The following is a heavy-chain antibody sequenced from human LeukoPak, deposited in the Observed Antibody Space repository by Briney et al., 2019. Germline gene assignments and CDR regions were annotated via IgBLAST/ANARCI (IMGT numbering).Heavy chain of an antibody. Sequence: PGGSLRLSCAASGFTFSSYEMNWVRQAPGKGLEWVSYISSIGYTIHYADSVKGRFTISRDNTKNSLYLQMNSLRAEDTAVYFCARAPYYYDSSGYFQHWGQGTLVTVSS. D-gene: IGHD3-22*01. J-gene: IGHJ1*01. CDR2: ISSIGYTI. V-gene: IGHV3-48*03. CDR3: ARAPYYYDSSGYFQH. CDR1: GFTFSSYE.